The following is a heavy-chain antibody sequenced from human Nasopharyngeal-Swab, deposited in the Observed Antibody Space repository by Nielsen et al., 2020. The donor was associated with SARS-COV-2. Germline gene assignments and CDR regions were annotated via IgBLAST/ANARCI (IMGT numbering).Heavy chain of an antibody. CDR3: AREPWRIMVYEAERSWFDP. Sequence: SVKVSCKASGGTFISYAISWVRQAPGQGLEWMGGIIPIFGTANYAQKFQGRVTITADESTSTAYMELSSLRSEDTAVYYCAREPWRIMVYEAERSWFDPWGQGTLVTVSS. V-gene: IGHV1-69*13. J-gene: IGHJ5*02. D-gene: IGHD2-8*01. CDR1: GGTFISYA. CDR2: IIPIFGTA.